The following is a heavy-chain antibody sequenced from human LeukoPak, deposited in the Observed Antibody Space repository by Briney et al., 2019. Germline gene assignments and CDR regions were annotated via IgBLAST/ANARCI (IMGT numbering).Heavy chain of an antibody. CDR2: LYSGGST. J-gene: IGHJ4*02. Sequence: GGSLRLSCAASGFTVSSNYMSWVRQAPGKGLEWVSSLYSGGSTYYADSAKGRFTISRDNSKNTLYLQMNSLRAEDTAVYYCAREGRDTAGYFDYWGQGTLVTVSS. CDR1: GFTVSSNY. CDR3: AREGRDTAGYFDY. D-gene: IGHD5-18*01. V-gene: IGHV3-53*01.